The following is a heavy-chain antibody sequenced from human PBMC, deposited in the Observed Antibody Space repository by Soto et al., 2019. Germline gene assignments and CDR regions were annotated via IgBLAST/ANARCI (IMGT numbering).Heavy chain of an antibody. CDR2: ISEGSDTT. CDR3: ATFDCLSPVVRYNFDL. D-gene: IGHD3-9*01. V-gene: IGHV3-23*01. CDR1: GFTFGNYA. J-gene: IGHJ4*01. Sequence: HPGGSLTLSCAASGFTFGNYALSCGRRAPGEERDWGSAISEGSDTTYYAVSVKGRFTISRDNSRNTLSLQMNSLSGEDTAVYYCATFDCLSPVVRYNFDLWGHGTLVTVSS.